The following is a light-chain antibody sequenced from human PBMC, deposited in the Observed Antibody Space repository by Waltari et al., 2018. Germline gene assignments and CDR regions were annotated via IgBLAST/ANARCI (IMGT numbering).Light chain of an antibody. CDR3: QVWDSSTDHVV. Sequence: SSVLTQPPSVSLAPGKTARITCGGNKIGVKSVHWYQQKPGQAPVVVIYDDSDRPSGIPERFSGSNSGNTATLTISRVEAGDEADYCCQVWDSSTDHVVFGGGTKLTVL. CDR1: KIGVKS. V-gene: IGLV3-21*01. CDR2: DDS. J-gene: IGLJ2*01.